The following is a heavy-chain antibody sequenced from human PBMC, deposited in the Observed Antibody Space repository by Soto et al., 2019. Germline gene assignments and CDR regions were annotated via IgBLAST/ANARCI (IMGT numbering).Heavy chain of an antibody. V-gene: IGHV1-2*04. Sequence: ASVKVSCKASGYTFTGYYMHWVRQAPGQGLEWMGWINPNSGGTNYAQKFQGWVTMTRDTSISTAYMELSRLRSDDTAVYYCARAEYSGSYNWFDPWGQGTLVTVSS. CDR1: GYTFTGYY. CDR2: INPNSGGT. J-gene: IGHJ5*02. CDR3: ARAEYSGSYNWFDP. D-gene: IGHD1-26*01.